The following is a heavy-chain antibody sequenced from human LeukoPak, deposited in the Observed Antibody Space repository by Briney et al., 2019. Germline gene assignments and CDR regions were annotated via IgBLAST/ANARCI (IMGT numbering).Heavy chain of an antibody. V-gene: IGHV3-7*01. CDR1: GFTFSSYW. CDR3: ARSHYGMDV. J-gene: IGHJ6*02. Sequence: PGGSLRLSCAASGFTFSSYWMSWFRQAPGKGLEWVANINHDGSEKYYVDSVKGRFTISRDNAKNSLYLQMNSLRAEDTALYYCARSHYGMDVWGQGTTVTVSS. CDR2: INHDGSEK.